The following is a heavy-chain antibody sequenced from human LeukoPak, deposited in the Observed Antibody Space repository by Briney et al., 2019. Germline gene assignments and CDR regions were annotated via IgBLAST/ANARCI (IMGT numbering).Heavy chain of an antibody. J-gene: IGHJ5*02. V-gene: IGHV3-21*01. CDR3: ATVRLAAAGFDP. D-gene: IGHD6-13*01. Sequence: SGGSLRLSCTASGFTFSSYTMNWVRQAPGKGLEWVSSISSSSSYIYYADSVKGRFTISRDNAKNSLYLQMNSLRAEGTAVYYCATVRLAAAGFDPWGQGTLVTVSS. CDR2: ISSSSSYI. CDR1: GFTFSSYT.